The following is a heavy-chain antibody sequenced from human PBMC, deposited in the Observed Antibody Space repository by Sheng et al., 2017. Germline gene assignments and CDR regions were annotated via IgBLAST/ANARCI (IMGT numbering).Heavy chain of an antibody. CDR2: IYTSGST. J-gene: IGHJ4*02. Sequence: QVQLQESGPELVKPSETLSLTCTVSGASINSYYWNWIRQPAGKGLEWIGHIYTSGSTNYNPPPSQRVTMXVDTSKHQFSLRLSSVTAADTAIYYCARGSSGWYHPFDYWGQGTLVTVSS. CDR1: GASINSYY. D-gene: IGHD6-19*01. V-gene: IGHV4-4*07. CDR3: ARGSSGWYHPFDY.